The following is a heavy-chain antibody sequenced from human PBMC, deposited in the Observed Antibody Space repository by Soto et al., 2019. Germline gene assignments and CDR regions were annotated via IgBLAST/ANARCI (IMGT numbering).Heavy chain of an antibody. CDR3: ARPGGYKRGYGMDV. CDR2: IYYSGST. D-gene: IGHD5-12*01. V-gene: IGHV4-39*01. Sequence: PSETLSLTCTVSGGSISSSSYYWGWIRQPPGKGLEWIGSIYYSGSTYYNPSLKSRVNISVDTSKNQFSLKLSSVTAADTAVYYCARPGGYKRGYGMDVWGQGTTVTVSS. CDR1: GGSISSSSYY. J-gene: IGHJ6*02.